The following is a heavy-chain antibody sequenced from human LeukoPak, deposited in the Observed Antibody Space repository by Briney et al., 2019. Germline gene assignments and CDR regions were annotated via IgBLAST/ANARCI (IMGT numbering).Heavy chain of an antibody. CDR2: IRSSSSYI. CDR3: ARVPFGILTRYYLNY. D-gene: IGHD3-9*01. Sequence: GGSLRLSCAASGFTFSSYSMHWVRQAPGKGLEWVSSIRSSSSYIYYADSVKGRFTISRDNAKNSLYLQMNSLRAEDTAVYYCARVPFGILTRYYLNYWGQGTLVTVSS. J-gene: IGHJ4*02. CDR1: GFTFSSYS. V-gene: IGHV3-21*01.